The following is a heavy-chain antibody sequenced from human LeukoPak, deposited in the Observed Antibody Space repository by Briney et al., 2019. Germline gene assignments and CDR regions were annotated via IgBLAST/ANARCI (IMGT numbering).Heavy chain of an antibody. Sequence: ASVKVSCKVSGYALTVLSMHWVRQAPGKGLGWMGGFDPEDGETIYAQKVQGRVTMTEDTSTDTAYMELSSLRSEDTAVYYCATGSGSGLLRIAHWYFYLWGRGTLVTVSS. V-gene: IGHV1-24*01. CDR2: FDPEDGET. J-gene: IGHJ2*01. D-gene: IGHD3-10*01. CDR3: ATGSGSGLLRIAHWYFYL. CDR1: GYALTVLS.